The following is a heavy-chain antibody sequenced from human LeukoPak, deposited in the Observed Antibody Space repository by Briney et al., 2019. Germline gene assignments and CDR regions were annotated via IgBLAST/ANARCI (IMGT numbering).Heavy chain of an antibody. V-gene: IGHV3-48*04. CDR3: ARDTGELLVDY. CDR1: GFTFSSYS. D-gene: IGHD1-26*01. CDR2: ISSSSSTI. Sequence: GGSLRLSCAASGFTFSSYSMNWVRQAPGKGLEWVSYISSSSSTIYYADSVKGRFTISRDNAKNSLYLQMNSLRAEDTAVYYCARDTGELLVDYWGQGTLVTVSS. J-gene: IGHJ4*02.